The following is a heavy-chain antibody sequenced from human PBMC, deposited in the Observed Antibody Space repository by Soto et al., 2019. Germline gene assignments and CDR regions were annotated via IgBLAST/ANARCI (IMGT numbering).Heavy chain of an antibody. CDR2: IYYSGST. CDR3: ARDLGDWNYGSRRFDP. CDR1: GGSISSGDYY. V-gene: IGHV4-30-4*01. J-gene: IGHJ5*02. D-gene: IGHD1-7*01. Sequence: PSETLSLTCTVSGGSISSGDYYWSWIRQPPGKGLEWIGYIYYSGSTYYNPSLKSRVTISVDTFKNQFSLKLSPVTAADTAVYYCARDLGDWNYGSRRFDPWGQGTLVTVSS.